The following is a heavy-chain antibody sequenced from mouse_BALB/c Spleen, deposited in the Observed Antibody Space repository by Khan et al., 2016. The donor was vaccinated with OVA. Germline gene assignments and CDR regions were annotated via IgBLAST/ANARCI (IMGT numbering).Heavy chain of an antibody. CDR1: GDSITSGY. J-gene: IGHJ2*01. D-gene: IGHD2-10*01. CDR2: ISYSGST. V-gene: IGHV3-8*02. CDR3: AGTTYYGNDYFDY. Sequence: EVQLQESGPSLVKPSQTLSLTCSVTGDSITSGYWNWIRKFPGHKLEYMGYISYSGSTYYNPSLKSRISITRDTSKNQHYLQLNSMTTEDSATYYCAGTTYYGNDYFDYWGQGTTLTVSS.